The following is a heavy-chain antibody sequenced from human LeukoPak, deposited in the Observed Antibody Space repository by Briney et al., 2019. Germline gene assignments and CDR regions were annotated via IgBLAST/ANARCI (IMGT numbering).Heavy chain of an antibody. Sequence: KPSETLSLTCTVSGGSISSYYWSWIRQPPGKGLEWIGHIYSSESAHYNPSLESRVTISVDTSKNQFSLKLSSVTAADTAVYYCARPSLWFGDASYYMDVWGKGTTVTVSS. CDR1: GGSISSYY. CDR2: IYSSESA. V-gene: IGHV4-4*09. D-gene: IGHD3-10*01. J-gene: IGHJ6*03. CDR3: ARPSLWFGDASYYMDV.